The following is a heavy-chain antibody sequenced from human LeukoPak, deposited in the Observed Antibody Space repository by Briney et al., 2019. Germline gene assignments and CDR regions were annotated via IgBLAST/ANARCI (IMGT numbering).Heavy chain of an antibody. CDR3: ARGLFLSGYLDAFDI. D-gene: IGHD3-22*01. J-gene: IGHJ3*02. Sequence: PGGSLRLSCAASGFTFSRYEMNWVRQAPGKGLEWVSYITSSGSTIYYADSVKGRFTISRHNAKNSLYLQMNSLRAEDTAVYYCARGLFLSGYLDAFDIWGQGTVVTVSS. CDR2: ITSSGSTI. V-gene: IGHV3-48*03. CDR1: GFTFSRYE.